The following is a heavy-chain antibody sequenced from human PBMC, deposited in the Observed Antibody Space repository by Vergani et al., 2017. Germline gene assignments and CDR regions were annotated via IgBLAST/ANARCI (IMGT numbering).Heavy chain of an antibody. J-gene: IGHJ4*02. Sequence: QVQLVQSGAEVKKPGASVKVSCKASGYTFTGYYMHWVRQAPGQGLEWMGWINPNSGGTNYAQKFQGRVTMTRDTSISTAYMELSSLRSEDTAVYYCARDPGIAARLFDYWGQGTLVTVSS. D-gene: IGHD6-6*01. CDR3: ARDPGIAARLFDY. CDR2: INPNSGGT. CDR1: GYTFTGYY. V-gene: IGHV1-2*02.